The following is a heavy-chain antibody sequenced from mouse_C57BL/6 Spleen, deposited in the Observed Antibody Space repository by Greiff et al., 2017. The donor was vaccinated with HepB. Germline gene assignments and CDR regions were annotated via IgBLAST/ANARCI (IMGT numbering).Heavy chain of an antibody. CDR3: TTYGKAWFAY. CDR1: GFNIKDDY. J-gene: IGHJ3*01. Sequence: DVQLQQSGAELVRPGASVKLSCTASGFNIKDDYMHWVKQRPEQGLEWIGWIDPENGDTEYASKFQGKATITADTSSNTAYLQLSSLTSEDTAVYYCTTYGKAWFAYWGQGTLVTVSA. D-gene: IGHD2-1*01. V-gene: IGHV14-4*01. CDR2: IDPENGDT.